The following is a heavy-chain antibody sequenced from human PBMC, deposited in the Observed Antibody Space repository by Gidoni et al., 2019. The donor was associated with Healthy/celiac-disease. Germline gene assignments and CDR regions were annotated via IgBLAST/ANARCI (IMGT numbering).Heavy chain of an antibody. J-gene: IGHJ4*02. V-gene: IGHV4-4*07. Sequence: QVQLQASGSGLAKPSQTLSPTCSVSGGSISSYYWSWIRQPAGKGLEWIGRIYTSWSTNYNPSLKSRVTMSVDTSKNQFSLKLSSVTAADTAVYYCARSSSGWYTVWDYWGQRTLVTVSS. CDR1: GGSISSYY. CDR2: IYTSWST. D-gene: IGHD6-19*01. CDR3: ARSSSGWYTVWDY.